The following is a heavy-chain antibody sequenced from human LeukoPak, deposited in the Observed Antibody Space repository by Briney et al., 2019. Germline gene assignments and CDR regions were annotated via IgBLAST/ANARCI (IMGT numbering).Heavy chain of an antibody. CDR1: GYSFTSYW. V-gene: IGHV5-51*01. J-gene: IGHJ4*02. D-gene: IGHD3-22*01. Sequence: GESLQISCKGSGYSFTSYWIGWVRQMPGKGLEWMGIIYPGDSDTRYSPSFQGQVTISADKSISTAYLQWSSLKASDTAMYYCARPHYDSSGYYYGLYFDYWGQGTLVTVSS. CDR2: IYPGDSDT. CDR3: ARPHYDSSGYYYGLYFDY.